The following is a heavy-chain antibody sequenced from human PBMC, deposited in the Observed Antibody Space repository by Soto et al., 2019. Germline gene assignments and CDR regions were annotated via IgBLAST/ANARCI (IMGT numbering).Heavy chain of an antibody. CDR2: IYYSGST. J-gene: IGHJ4*02. Sequence: QVQLQESGPGLVKPSQTLSLTCTVSGGSISSGGYYWSWIRQHPGKGLEWIGYIYYSGSTYYNPSLKTRVTISVDTSTIQFSLKLSSVTAADTAVYYCARSSQSTVSIFDYWGQGTLVTVSS. CDR3: ARSSQSTVSIFDY. V-gene: IGHV4-31*03. D-gene: IGHD4-17*01. CDR1: GGSISSGGYY.